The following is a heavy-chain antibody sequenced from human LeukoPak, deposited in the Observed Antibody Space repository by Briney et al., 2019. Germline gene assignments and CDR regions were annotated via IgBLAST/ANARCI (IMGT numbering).Heavy chain of an antibody. Sequence: GSLRLSCAASGFTFSSYWMHWVRQAPGKGLEWVSDISGSGDSTYYADSVRGRFTISRDNSKNTLYLQMNSLRAEDTAVYYCAKSRGSYWVPEFDYWGQGTLVTVSS. V-gene: IGHV3-23*01. CDR2: ISGSGDST. CDR3: AKSRGSYWVPEFDY. J-gene: IGHJ4*02. D-gene: IGHD1-26*01. CDR1: GFTFSSYW.